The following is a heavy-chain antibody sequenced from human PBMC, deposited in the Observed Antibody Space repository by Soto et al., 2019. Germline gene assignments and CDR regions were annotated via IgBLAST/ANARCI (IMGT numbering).Heavy chain of an antibody. J-gene: IGHJ4*02. CDR2: IYYSGRT. V-gene: IGHV4-30-4*01. CDR3: ARDLSKTPDYFNA. D-gene: IGHD2-2*01. Sequence: SETLSLTCTVSGGSISSDDYYWSWIRQPPGAGLEWIGYIYYSGRTLDNPSLTSRITISIDTSKNQFSLKLTSVNAADTAVYYCARDLSKTPDYFNAWRQRTLVTVSS. CDR1: GGSISSDDYY.